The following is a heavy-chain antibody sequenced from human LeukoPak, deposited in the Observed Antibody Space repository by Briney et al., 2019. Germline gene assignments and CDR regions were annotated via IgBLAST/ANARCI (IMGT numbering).Heavy chain of an antibody. Sequence: SGGSLRLSCAASGFTFSTYWMHWVRQAPGKGLVWVSRIRPEGTTTAYADSVKGRFTISGDNAKNTLFLQMNSLSAEDTAVYYCARDLDWILFDYWGQGTLVTVSS. CDR2: IRPEGTTT. V-gene: IGHV3-74*03. J-gene: IGHJ4*02. D-gene: IGHD3-9*01. CDR3: ARDLDWILFDY. CDR1: GFTFSTYW.